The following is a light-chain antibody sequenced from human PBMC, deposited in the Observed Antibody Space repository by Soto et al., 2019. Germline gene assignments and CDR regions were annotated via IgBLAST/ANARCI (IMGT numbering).Light chain of an antibody. CDR2: YVT. CDR1: SSDVGAHNY. Sequence: QSALTQPRSVSGSPGQSVTISCTGTSSDVGAHNYVSWYQQHPGKASKLTISYVTKRPSGVPARFSGSKSGNTASLTISGLQAEDEADYYCCTWGGSSVFGTGTKLTVL. J-gene: IGLJ1*01. CDR3: CTWGGSSV. V-gene: IGLV2-11*01.